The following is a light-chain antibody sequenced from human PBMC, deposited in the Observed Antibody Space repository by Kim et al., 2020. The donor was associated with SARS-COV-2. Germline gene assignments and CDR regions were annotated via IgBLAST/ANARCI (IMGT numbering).Light chain of an antibody. V-gene: IGKV3-20*01. Sequence: PGERATLSCKASQSVSSAYLAWYQQKPGQAPRLLIYDASRRATGIPDRFSGSGSGTDFTLTISRLEPEDFAIYYCQQYGSLPRTFGQGTKVDIK. J-gene: IGKJ1*01. CDR1: QSVSSAY. CDR2: DAS. CDR3: QQYGSLPRT.